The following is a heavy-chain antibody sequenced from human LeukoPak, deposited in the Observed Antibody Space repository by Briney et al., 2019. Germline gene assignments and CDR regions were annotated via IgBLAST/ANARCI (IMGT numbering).Heavy chain of an antibody. CDR1: GFTFSSYA. D-gene: IGHD3-3*01. CDR3: AKATGVVIVPIDY. J-gene: IGHJ4*02. CDR2: ISGSGGST. Sequence: GGSLRLSCAASGFTFSSYAMSWVRQAPGKGLEWVSAISGSGGSTYYADSVKGRFTISRDNSKNTLYLQMDSLRAEDTAVYYCAKATGVVIVPIDYWGQGTLVTVSS. V-gene: IGHV3-23*01.